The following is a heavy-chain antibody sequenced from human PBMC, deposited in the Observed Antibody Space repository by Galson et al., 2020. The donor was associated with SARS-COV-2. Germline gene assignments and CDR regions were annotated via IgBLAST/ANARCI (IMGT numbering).Heavy chain of an antibody. CDR1: GFPFSTYS. CDR3: ARDEGIRGYNYGRLYYGMDV. CDR2: ISTSSSYT. V-gene: IGHV3-21*01. D-gene: IGHD5-18*01. J-gene: IGHJ6*02. Sequence: GESLKISCAAPGFPFSTYSMNWVRLAPGKGLEWVSSISTSSSYTYYVDSVKGRFSISRDNPRNSLYLQMNSLRAEDTAVYYCARDEGIRGYNYGRLYYGMDVCGQGTTVTVSS.